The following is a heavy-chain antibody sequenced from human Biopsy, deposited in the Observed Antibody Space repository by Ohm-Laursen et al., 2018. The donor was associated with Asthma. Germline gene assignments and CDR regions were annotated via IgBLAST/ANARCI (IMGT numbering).Heavy chain of an antibody. CDR3: ARTYYDFLTGQVNDAFAL. V-gene: IGHV1-3*01. CDR2: INAGDGNT. J-gene: IGHJ3*01. CDR1: GYTFIHFA. Sequence: ASSVKVSRNASGYTFIHFAIHWARQAPGQRLEWMGWINAGDGNTKHSQKFQGRVTITRDTSASTAYMDLRSLRSEDTAMYYCARTYYDFLTGQVNDAFALWGQGTMVTVSS. D-gene: IGHD3-9*01.